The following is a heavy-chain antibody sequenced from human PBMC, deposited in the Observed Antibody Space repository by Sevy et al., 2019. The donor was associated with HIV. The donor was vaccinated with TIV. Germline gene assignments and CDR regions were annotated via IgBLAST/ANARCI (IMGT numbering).Heavy chain of an antibody. D-gene: IGHD2-21*02. CDR1: GFTLGSYT. Sequence: GGSLRLSCAASGFTLGSYTMNWVRQAPGEGLEWVASISATGGSTYYADSVKGRFTISEDVSKGLLFLQMNSLTAEDTAIFYCAKTLQKLPFHPHYFDYWGQGTLVTVSS. V-gene: IGHV3-23*01. J-gene: IGHJ4*02. CDR2: ISATGGST. CDR3: AKTLQKLPFHPHYFDY.